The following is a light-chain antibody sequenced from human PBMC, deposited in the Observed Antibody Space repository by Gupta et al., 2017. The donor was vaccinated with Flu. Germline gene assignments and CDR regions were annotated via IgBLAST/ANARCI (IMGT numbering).Light chain of an antibody. J-gene: IGKJ1*01. Sequence: DSRLTQSPSALSASVGDRVTITCRASQSINGWLAWYQQKPGKAPKLLIYKTSTLEIGVPSRFSGSGSGTEFTLTISSLQPDDFATYYGQQFSDYSWACGQGTKVEIK. CDR3: QQFSDYSWA. V-gene: IGKV1-5*03. CDR1: QSINGW. CDR2: KTS.